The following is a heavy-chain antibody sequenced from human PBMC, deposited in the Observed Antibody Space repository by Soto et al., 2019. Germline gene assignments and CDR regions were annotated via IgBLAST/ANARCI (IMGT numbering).Heavy chain of an antibody. Sequence: SETLSLTCAVYGGSFSGYYWTWIRQPPGTGLEWIGYIYYSGSTNYNPSLKSRVTISVDTSKNQFSLKLSSVTAADTAVYYCARGYYDSSGYWASDAFDIWGQGTMVTVSS. D-gene: IGHD3-22*01. CDR1: GGSFSGYY. CDR2: IYYSGST. J-gene: IGHJ3*02. CDR3: ARGYYDSSGYWASDAFDI. V-gene: IGHV4-59*01.